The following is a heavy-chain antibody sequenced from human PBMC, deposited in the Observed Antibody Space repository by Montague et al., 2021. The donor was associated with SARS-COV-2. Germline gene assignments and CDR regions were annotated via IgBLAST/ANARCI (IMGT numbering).Heavy chain of an antibody. J-gene: IGHJ5*01. D-gene: IGHD2-15*01. V-gene: IGHV4-59*01. CDR3: AREGGTKSSHWWGAFDS. Sequence: SETLFLTCTVSGDSMSGYYWSWVRQAPGTGLEWIGYIFYSGSTSYNPSLNSRVTISIDTSKKQFSLKLTSVTAADTAVYFCAREGGTKSSHWWGAFDSWGHGTLVTVSS. CDR1: GDSMSGYY. CDR2: IFYSGST.